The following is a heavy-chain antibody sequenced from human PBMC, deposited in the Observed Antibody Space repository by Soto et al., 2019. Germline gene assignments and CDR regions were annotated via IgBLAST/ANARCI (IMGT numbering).Heavy chain of an antibody. CDR2: ISYDGSNK. D-gene: IGHD6-13*01. CDR1: GFTFSSYG. V-gene: IGHV3-30-3*01. CDR3: ARDVASYSRNYYYGMDV. J-gene: IGHJ6*02. Sequence: QVQLVESGGGVVQPGRSLRLSCAASGFTFSSYGMHWVRQAPGKGLEWVAGISYDGSNKYYADSVKGRFTISRDNSKNTQYLQMNSLRAEDTAVYYCARDVASYSRNYYYGMDVWGQGTTVTVSS.